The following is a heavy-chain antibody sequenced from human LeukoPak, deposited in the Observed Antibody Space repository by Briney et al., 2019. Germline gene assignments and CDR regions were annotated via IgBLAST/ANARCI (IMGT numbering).Heavy chain of an antibody. J-gene: IGHJ4*02. V-gene: IGHV3-73*01. Sequence: GGSLRLSCTASGFTFSGYAIHWIRQASGKGLEWVGRIRTNPNNYATAYAASVEGRFTVSRDDSKNTAYLQMNSLKSDDTAVYYCTRLRATFGSPPYDYWGQGTVVTVSS. CDR2: IRTNPNNYAT. CDR1: GFTFSGYA. CDR3: TRLRATFGSPPYDY. D-gene: IGHD3-10*01.